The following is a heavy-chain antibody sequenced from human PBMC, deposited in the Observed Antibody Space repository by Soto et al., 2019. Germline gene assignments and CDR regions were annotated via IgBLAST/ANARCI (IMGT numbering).Heavy chain of an antibody. D-gene: IGHD3-3*01. CDR1: GYTFTSYG. CDR3: AIEINFIDYDFWTGPIYSYDGMAF. V-gene: IGHV1-18*04. CDR2: ISAYNGNT. Sequence: QVQLVQSGAEVKKPGASVKVSCKASGYTFTSYGISWVRQAPGQGLEWMGWISAYNGNTDYAQKLQGRVTMTTDTSRSTAYMELTSLRSDDTPVSCCAIEINFIDYDFWTGPIYSYDGMAFWGQGHTVNVSS. J-gene: IGHJ6*02.